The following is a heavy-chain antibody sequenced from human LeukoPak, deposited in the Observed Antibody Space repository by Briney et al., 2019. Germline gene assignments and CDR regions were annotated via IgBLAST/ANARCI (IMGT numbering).Heavy chain of an antibody. D-gene: IGHD6-19*01. CDR2: INHSGST. V-gene: IGHV4-34*01. J-gene: IGHJ4*02. CDR3: ARGVYSSGWYGY. Sequence: GSLRLSCAASGFTFSSYAMSWIRQPPGKGLEWIGEINHSGSTNYNPSLKSRVTISVDTSKNQFSLKLSSVTAADTAVYYCARGVYSSGWYGYWGQGTLVTVSS. CDR1: GFTFSSYA.